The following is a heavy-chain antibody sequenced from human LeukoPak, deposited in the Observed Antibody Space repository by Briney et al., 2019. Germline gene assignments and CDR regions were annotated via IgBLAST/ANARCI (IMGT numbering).Heavy chain of an antibody. V-gene: IGHV4-59*08. D-gene: IGHD6-13*01. CDR3: ARSRSSSWYWFDP. CDR2: FYYSGST. Sequence: SETLSLTCTVSGGPLSNYYWSWIRQPPGKGLEWIGYFYYSGSTNYSPSLKSRVTISLDTSKNQFSLKLSSVTAADTAVYYCARSRSSSWYWFDPWGQGTLVTVSS. CDR1: GGPLSNYY. J-gene: IGHJ5*02.